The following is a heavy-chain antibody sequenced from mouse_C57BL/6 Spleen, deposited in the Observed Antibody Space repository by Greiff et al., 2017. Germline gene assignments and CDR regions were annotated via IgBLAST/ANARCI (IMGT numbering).Heavy chain of an antibody. V-gene: IGHV7-1*01. Sequence: EVKLVESGGGLVQSGRSLRLSCATSGFTFSDFYMEWVRQAPGKGLEWIAASRNKANDYTTEYSASVKGRFIVSRDTSQSILYLQMNALRAEDTAIYYCARDAGGHYFDYWGQGTTLTVSS. J-gene: IGHJ2*01. CDR3: ARDAGGHYFDY. CDR1: GFTFSDFY. CDR2: SRNKANDYTT.